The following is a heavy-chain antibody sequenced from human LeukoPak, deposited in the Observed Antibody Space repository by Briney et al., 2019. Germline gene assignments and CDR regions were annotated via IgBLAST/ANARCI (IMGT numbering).Heavy chain of an antibody. D-gene: IGHD3-9*01. CDR3: ARSTSSEYDIYHFDY. CDR2: INSGGSST. Sequence: PGGSLRLSCAASRFTFSTYWMHWVRQAPGKGLVWVSTINSGGSSTNYADSVKGRSTISRDNSKNTLYLQMNSLRAEDTAVYYCARSTSSEYDIYHFDYWGQGTLVTVSS. V-gene: IGHV3-74*01. J-gene: IGHJ4*02. CDR1: RFTFSTYW.